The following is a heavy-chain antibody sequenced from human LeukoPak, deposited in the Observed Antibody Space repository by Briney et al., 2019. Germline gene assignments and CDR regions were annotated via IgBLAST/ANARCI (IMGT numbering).Heavy chain of an antibody. CDR1: GFTFSSYW. CDR3: ARGEPAGTDPYFDY. J-gene: IGHJ4*02. D-gene: IGHD6-13*01. V-gene: IGHV3-7*01. CDR2: IKQDGSEK. Sequence: GGSLRLSCAASGFTFSSYWMSWVRQAPGKGLEWVANIKQDGSEKYYVDSVKGRFTISRDNAKNSLYLQMNSLRAEDTAVYYCARGEPAGTDPYFDYWGQGTLVTVSS.